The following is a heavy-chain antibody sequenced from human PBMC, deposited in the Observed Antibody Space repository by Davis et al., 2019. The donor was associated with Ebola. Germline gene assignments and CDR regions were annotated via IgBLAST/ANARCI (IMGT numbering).Heavy chain of an antibody. J-gene: IGHJ4*02. CDR2: IRSKANSYAT. D-gene: IGHD4-23*01. CDR3: SVSNSVDY. Sequence: GGSLRLSCAASGFTFSGSAMHWVRQASGQGLEWAGRIRSKANSYATAYAASVKGRFTISRDDSKNTAYLQMNSLKTEDTAVYYCSVSNSVDYWGQGTLVTVSS. V-gene: IGHV3-73*01. CDR1: GFTFSGSA.